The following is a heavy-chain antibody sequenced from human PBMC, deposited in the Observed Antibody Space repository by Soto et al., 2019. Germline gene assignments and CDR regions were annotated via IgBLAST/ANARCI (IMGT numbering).Heavy chain of an antibody. J-gene: IGHJ4*02. CDR1: GFTFKSYA. D-gene: IGHD6-19*01. CDR3: ARGGSTGWFYFDF. Sequence: GGSLRLSCAASGFTFKSYAINLFRHSPGKGLEWVASTPGSGGSSYYADSVKGRFTISRDNSKNTLYLDLNSLKAEDTAMYYCARGGSTGWFYFDFWGQGTQVTVSS. V-gene: IGHV3-23*01. CDR2: TPGSGGSS.